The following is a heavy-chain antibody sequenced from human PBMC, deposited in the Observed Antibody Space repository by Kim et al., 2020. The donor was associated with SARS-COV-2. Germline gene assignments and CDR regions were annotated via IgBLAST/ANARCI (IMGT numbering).Heavy chain of an antibody. Sequence: GGSLRLSCAASGFTFSSYGMHWVRQAPGKGLEWVAVISYDGSNKYYADSVKGRFTISRDNSTNTLYLQMNSLRAEDTAVYYCAKDLGGSGCPDYWGQGTL. J-gene: IGHJ4*02. CDR3: AKDLGGSGCPDY. CDR1: GFTFSSYG. V-gene: IGHV3-30*18. D-gene: IGHD6-19*01. CDR2: ISYDGSNK.